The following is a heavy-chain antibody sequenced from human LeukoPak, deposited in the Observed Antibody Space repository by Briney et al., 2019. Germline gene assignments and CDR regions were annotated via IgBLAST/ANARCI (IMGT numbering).Heavy chain of an antibody. CDR2: ISSSSSVV. V-gene: IGHV3-48*02. CDR1: GFTFSGHW. CDR3: ARDQYSRSLGAFDI. Sequence: GGSLRLSCAASGFTFSGHWMSWVRQAPGKGLEWLSYISSSSSVVFYADSVKGRFTISRHNAKNSVYLQLNSLRDEDTAVYYCARDQYSRSLGAFDIWGQGTLVIVSS. J-gene: IGHJ3*02. D-gene: IGHD1-26*01.